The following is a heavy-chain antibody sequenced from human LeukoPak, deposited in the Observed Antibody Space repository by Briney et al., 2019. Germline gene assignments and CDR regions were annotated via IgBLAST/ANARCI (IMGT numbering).Heavy chain of an antibody. D-gene: IGHD5-12*01. CDR3: ARELPPLPRGYADY. Sequence: KPGGSLRLSCAASGFTFSDYYMSWIRQAPGKGLEWVSYISSSGSTIYYADSVKGRYTISRDNAKNSLYLQMNSLRAEDTAVYYCARELPPLPRGYADYWGQGTLVTVSS. J-gene: IGHJ4*02. V-gene: IGHV3-11*01. CDR2: ISSSGSTI. CDR1: GFTFSDYY.